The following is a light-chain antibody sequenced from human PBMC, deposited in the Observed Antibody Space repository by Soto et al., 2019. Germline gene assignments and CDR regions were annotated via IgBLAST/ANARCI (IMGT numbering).Light chain of an antibody. CDR3: ETWHSNTRV. Sequence: QPVLTQSSSASASLGSSVKLTCTLSSGHSSYIIAWHHQQPGKAPRYLMKLEGSGSYNKGSGVPDRFSGSSSGADRYLTISNLQFEDEANYYCETWHSNTRVFGGGTQLTVL. J-gene: IGLJ2*01. CDR2: LEGSGSY. V-gene: IGLV4-60*02. CDR1: SGHSSYI.